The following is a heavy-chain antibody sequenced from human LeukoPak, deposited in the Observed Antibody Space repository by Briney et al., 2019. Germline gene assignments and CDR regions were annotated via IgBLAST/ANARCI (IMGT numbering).Heavy chain of an antibody. D-gene: IGHD1-14*01. CDR2: INHSGST. Sequence: SETLSLTCAVYGGSFSGYYWSWIRQPPGKGLEWIGEINHSGSTNYNPSLKSRVTISVDTSKNQFSLKLSSVTAADTAVYYCARVAQRWYNDFDYWGQGTLVTVSS. V-gene: IGHV4-34*01. J-gene: IGHJ4*02. CDR1: GGSFSGYY. CDR3: ARVAQRWYNDFDY.